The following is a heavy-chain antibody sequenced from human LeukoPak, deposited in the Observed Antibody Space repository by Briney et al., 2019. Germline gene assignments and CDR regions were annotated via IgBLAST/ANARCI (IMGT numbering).Heavy chain of an antibody. CDR2: ISSSSSTI. Sequence: PGGSLRLSCAASGFTFSSYSVNWVRQAPGKGLEWVSYISSSSSTIYYADSVKGRFTISRDNAKNSLYLQMNSLRAEDTAVYYCARDHRAIAVAGTGIYYYYGMDVWGQGTTVTVSS. V-gene: IGHV3-48*01. J-gene: IGHJ6*02. CDR1: GFTFSSYS. D-gene: IGHD6-19*01. CDR3: ARDHRAIAVAGTGIYYYYGMDV.